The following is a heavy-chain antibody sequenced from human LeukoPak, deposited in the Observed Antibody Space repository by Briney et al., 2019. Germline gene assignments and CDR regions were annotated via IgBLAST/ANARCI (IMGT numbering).Heavy chain of an antibody. V-gene: IGHV5-51*01. CDR1: GYSFSSYW. CDR3: ARRRSSSWLDY. Sequence: GESLKISCKGSGYSFSSYWIGWVRQMPGKGLEWMGINYPGDSDTRYSPSFQGQVTISADKSINTAYLQWSSLKASDTAMYYCARRRSSSWLDYWGQGTLVTVSS. CDR2: NYPGDSDT. J-gene: IGHJ4*02. D-gene: IGHD6-13*01.